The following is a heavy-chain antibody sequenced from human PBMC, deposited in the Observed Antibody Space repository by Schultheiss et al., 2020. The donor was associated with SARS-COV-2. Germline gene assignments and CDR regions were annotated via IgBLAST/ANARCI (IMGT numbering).Heavy chain of an antibody. CDR2: ISGSGGST. CDR3: ARDGTTVTTSVYYYMDV. CDR1: GFTFSSYA. J-gene: IGHJ6*03. Sequence: GESLKISCAASGFTFSSYAMSWVRQAPGKGLEWVSAISGSGGSTYYADSVKGRFTISRDNSKNTLYLQMNSLRAEDTAVYYCARDGTTVTTSVYYYMDVWGKGTTVTVSS. V-gene: IGHV3-23*01. D-gene: IGHD4-17*01.